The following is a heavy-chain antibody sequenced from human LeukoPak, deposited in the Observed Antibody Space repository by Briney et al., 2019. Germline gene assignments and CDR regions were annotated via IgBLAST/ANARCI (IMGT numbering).Heavy chain of an antibody. D-gene: IGHD5-18*01. Sequence: GGSLRLSCAASGLTVSSNYMSWVRQAAGKGLEWVSVIYSDGSTYYADSVKGRFTISRDISKSTLYLQMNNLRGEDTALYYCARARGYSYGFGSWGQGTLVTVSS. CDR1: GLTVSSNY. J-gene: IGHJ4*02. CDR2: IYSDGST. V-gene: IGHV3-66*01. CDR3: ARARGYSYGFGS.